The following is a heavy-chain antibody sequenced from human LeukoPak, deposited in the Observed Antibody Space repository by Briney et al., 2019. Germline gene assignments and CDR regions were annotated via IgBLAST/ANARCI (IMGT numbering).Heavy chain of an antibody. CDR3: ARGRHGDLVSLFEY. D-gene: IGHD3-3*01. Sequence: SETLSLTCTVSGGSISSYYWSWIRQSPGKGLEWIGYIYYSGSTNYNPSLKSRVTISVDTSKNQFSLHLNSVTPEDTAVYFCARGRHGDLVSLFEYWGQGILVTVSS. CDR2: IYYSGST. J-gene: IGHJ4*02. CDR1: GGSISSYY. V-gene: IGHV4-59*12.